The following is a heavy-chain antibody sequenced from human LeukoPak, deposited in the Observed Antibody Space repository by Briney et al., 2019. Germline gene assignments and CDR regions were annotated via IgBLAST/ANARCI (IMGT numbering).Heavy chain of an antibody. CDR2: FDPEDGET. V-gene: IGHV1-24*01. D-gene: IGHD6-19*01. CDR1: GYTLTELS. J-gene: IGHJ4*02. CDR3: ATGIAVAGTPFDY. Sequence: ASVKVSCKVSGYTLTELSMHWVRQAPGKGLEWMGGFDPEDGETIYAQKFQGRVTMTEDTSTDTAYMELSSLRSEDTAVYYCATGIAVAGTPFDYWGQRTLVTVSS.